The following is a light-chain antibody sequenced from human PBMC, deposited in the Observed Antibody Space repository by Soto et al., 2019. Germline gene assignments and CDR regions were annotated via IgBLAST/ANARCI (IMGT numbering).Light chain of an antibody. CDR2: GAS. Sequence: EIVMTQSPATLSVSPGERATLSCRASQSVSSNLAWYQQKPGQAPRLLIYGASTRATGIPARFSGSGSGTEFTLTISSLRSEDFTVYYCQEYNKWPSITFGQGTRLEIK. V-gene: IGKV3-15*01. CDR3: QEYNKWPSIT. CDR1: QSVSSN. J-gene: IGKJ5*01.